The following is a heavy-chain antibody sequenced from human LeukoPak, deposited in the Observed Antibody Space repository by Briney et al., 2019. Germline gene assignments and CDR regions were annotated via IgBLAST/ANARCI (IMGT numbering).Heavy chain of an antibody. J-gene: IGHJ4*02. D-gene: IGHD3-22*01. V-gene: IGHV4-31*03. CDR3: ARVSIGVRAVGY. Sequence: PSGTLSLTCTVSGGSISSGGYYWSWIRQHPGKGLEWIGYIYYSGSTYYNPSLKSRVTISVDTSKNQFSLKLSSVTAADTAVYYCARVSIGVRAVGYWGQGTLVTVSS. CDR1: GGSISSGGYY. CDR2: IYYSGST.